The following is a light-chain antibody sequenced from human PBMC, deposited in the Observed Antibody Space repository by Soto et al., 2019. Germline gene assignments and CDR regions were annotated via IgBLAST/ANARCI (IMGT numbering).Light chain of an antibody. Sequence: EIVLTQSPGTLSLSPGERATLSCRASQIVSSTYLAWFQQKPGQAPRLLIYGASTRATGIPDRFSGSGSGTDFTLTISSLEPEDVAVYYCQQYGSSYRTFGRGTKVDIK. CDR3: QQYGSSYRT. V-gene: IGKV3-20*01. J-gene: IGKJ1*01. CDR1: QIVSSTY. CDR2: GAS.